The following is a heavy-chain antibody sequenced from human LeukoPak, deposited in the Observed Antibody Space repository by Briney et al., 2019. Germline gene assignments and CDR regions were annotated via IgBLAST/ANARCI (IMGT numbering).Heavy chain of an antibody. Sequence: GGSLRLSCAASGFNFSTYAMHWVRQAPGKGLEWVGIISYDRSKTYYADPVKGRFTISRDNAKNKLYLQVNSLRTEDTAVYYCAELGITMIGGVWGKGTTVTISS. CDR1: GFNFSTYA. CDR2: ISYDRSKT. V-gene: IGHV3-30*04. J-gene: IGHJ6*04. D-gene: IGHD3-10*02. CDR3: AELGITMIGGV.